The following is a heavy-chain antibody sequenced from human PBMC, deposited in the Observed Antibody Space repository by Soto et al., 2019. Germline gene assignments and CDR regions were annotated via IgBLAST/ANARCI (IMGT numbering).Heavy chain of an antibody. CDR1: GGSINSSYYY. CDR2: IYYSGST. CDR3: ARPGNYGSGSYLYYLDY. Sequence: SETLSLTCTVSGGSINSSYYYWGWIRQPPGKGLEWIGSIYYSGSTYYNPSLESRVTISVDTSKNQFSLKLSSVTAADTAVYYCARPGNYGSGSYLYYLDYWGQGTLVTVSS. J-gene: IGHJ4*02. V-gene: IGHV4-39*01. D-gene: IGHD3-10*01.